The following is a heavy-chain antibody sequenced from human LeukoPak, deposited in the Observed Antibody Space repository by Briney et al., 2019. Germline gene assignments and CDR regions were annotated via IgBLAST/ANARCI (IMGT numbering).Heavy chain of an antibody. Sequence: GGSLRLSCAASGFTFSTYWMHWVRQAPGKGLEWVSVIYSGGSTYYADSVKGRFTISRDNSKNTLYLQMNSLRAEDTAVYYCARERESSSAQGYWGQGTLVTVSS. CDR3: ARERESSSAQGY. J-gene: IGHJ4*02. CDR1: GFTFSTYW. D-gene: IGHD6-6*01. V-gene: IGHV3-66*01. CDR2: IYSGGST.